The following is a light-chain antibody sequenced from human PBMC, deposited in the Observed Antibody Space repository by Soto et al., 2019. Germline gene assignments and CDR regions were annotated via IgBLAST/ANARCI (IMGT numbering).Light chain of an antibody. V-gene: IGLV2-14*01. CDR3: SSYTSISTLYV. CDR1: NSDVGGYNY. CDR2: EVS. Sequence: QSVLTQPASVSGSPGQSITISCTGTNSDVGGYNYVSWYQQHPGKAPELMIYEVSHRPSGVSNRFSGSKSDKTASLTISGLQAEDEADYYCSSYTSISTLYVFGTGTKVTV. J-gene: IGLJ1*01.